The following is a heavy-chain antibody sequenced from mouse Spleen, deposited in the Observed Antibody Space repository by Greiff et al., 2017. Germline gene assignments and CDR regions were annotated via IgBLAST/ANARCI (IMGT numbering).Heavy chain of an antibody. V-gene: IGHV1-4*01. CDR1: GYTFTSYT. CDR3: ARGDGNYGGFYAMDY. J-gene: IGHJ4*01. Sequence: VQLQQSGAELARPGASVKMSCKASGYTFTSYTMHWVKQRPGQGLEWIGYINPSSGYTKYNQKFKDKATLTADKSSSTAYMQLSSLTSEDSAVYYCARGDGNYGGFYAMDYWGQGTSVTVSS. CDR2: INPSSGYT. D-gene: IGHD2-1*01.